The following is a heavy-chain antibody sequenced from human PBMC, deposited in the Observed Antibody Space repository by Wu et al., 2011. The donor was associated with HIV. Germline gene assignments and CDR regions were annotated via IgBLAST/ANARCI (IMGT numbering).Heavy chain of an antibody. D-gene: IGHD2-15*01. CDR2: ISAYNGDT. V-gene: IGHV1-18*01. CDR3: ATSSDIVVVVAAMGAFDI. Sequence: QVQLVQSGTEVKKPGASVKVSCKASGYSFTSYGISWVRQAPGQGLEWMGWISAYNGDTNYAQKLQGRVTMTTDTSTSTAYMELRSLRSDDTAVYYCATSSDIVVVVAAMGAFDIWGQGTMVTVSS. J-gene: IGHJ3*02. CDR1: GYSFTSYG.